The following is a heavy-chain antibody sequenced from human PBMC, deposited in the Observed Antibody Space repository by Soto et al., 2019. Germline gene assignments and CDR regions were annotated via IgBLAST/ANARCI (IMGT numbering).Heavy chain of an antibody. J-gene: IGHJ6*03. CDR1: GFTLSSYD. V-gene: IGHV3-13*01. CDR3: ARGFGSFYYMDV. CDR2: IGTAGDT. Sequence: GGALRLSCATSGFTLSSYDMHWVPQAPGRGLEWVSVIGTAGDTSYRGSVKGRFTISREKANNSLYLQMNSLLAGDTAVYYCARGFGSFYYMDVWGKGTTVTVSS. D-gene: IGHD3-10*01.